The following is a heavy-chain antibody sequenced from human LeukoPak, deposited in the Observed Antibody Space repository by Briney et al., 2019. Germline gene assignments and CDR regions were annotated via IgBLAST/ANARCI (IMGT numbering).Heavy chain of an antibody. CDR3: ARDFFGCSSTSCHPLGAFDI. J-gene: IGHJ3*02. Sequence: ASVKVSCKASGYTFTGYYMHWVRQAPGQGLEWMGWINPNSGGTNYAQKFQGRVTMTRDTSISTAYMELSRLRSDDTAVYYCARDFFGCSSTSCHPLGAFDIWGQGTMVTVSS. CDR1: GYTFTGYY. D-gene: IGHD2-2*01. V-gene: IGHV1-2*02. CDR2: INPNSGGT.